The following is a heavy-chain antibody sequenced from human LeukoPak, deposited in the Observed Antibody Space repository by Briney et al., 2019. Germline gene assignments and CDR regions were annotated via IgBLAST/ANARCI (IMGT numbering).Heavy chain of an antibody. CDR2: ISSSGGST. CDR1: GFTFSSYA. J-gene: IGHJ4*02. V-gene: IGHV3-23*01. Sequence: PGGSLRLSCAASGFTFSSYAMSWVRQAPGKGLEWVSAISSSGGSTYYADSVKGRFTISRDNAKNTASLQMNSLRAEDTALYYCTRDLGYWGQGTLVTVSS. CDR3: TRDLGY.